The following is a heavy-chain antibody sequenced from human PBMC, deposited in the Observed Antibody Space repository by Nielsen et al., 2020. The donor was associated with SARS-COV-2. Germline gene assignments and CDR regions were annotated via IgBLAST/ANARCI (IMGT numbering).Heavy chain of an antibody. CDR1: GGSISSYY. J-gene: IGHJ4*02. V-gene: IGHV4-39*01. Sequence: SETLSLTCTVSGGSISSYYWGWIRQPPGKGLEWIGSIYYSGSTYYNPSLKSRVTISVDTSKNQFSLKLSSVTAADTAVYYCARHFKDDSSGDYWGQGTLVTVSS. CDR3: ARHFKDDSSGDY. D-gene: IGHD3-22*01. CDR2: IYYSGST.